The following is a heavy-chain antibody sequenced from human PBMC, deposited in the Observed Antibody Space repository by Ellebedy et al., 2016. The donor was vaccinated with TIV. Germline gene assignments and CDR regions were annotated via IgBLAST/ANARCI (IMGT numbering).Heavy chain of an antibody. Sequence: MPSETLSLTCTVSGGSISSSSSSYSWAWIRQAPGRGLEWISSIYYSGNTYYNPSLESRVTISADTSKNQFSLNLRSVTAADTAIYYCASDDYWGQGTLVTVSS. CDR2: IYYSGNT. CDR3: ASDDY. CDR1: GGSISSSSSSYS. V-gene: IGHV4-39*07. J-gene: IGHJ4*02.